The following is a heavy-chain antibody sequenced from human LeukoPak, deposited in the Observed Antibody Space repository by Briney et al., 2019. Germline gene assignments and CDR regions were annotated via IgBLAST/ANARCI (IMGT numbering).Heavy chain of an antibody. Sequence: GGSLRLSCTASGFTFSSYWMSWVRQAPGKGLEWVANIKEDGSEKYYVDSVKGRFTISRDNAKNSLCLHMNSLRAEDTAVYYCARVYSSGWYNVWGQGTMVTVSS. CDR1: GFTFSSYW. V-gene: IGHV3-7*01. CDR3: ARVYSSGWYNV. CDR2: IKEDGSEK. J-gene: IGHJ3*01. D-gene: IGHD6-19*01.